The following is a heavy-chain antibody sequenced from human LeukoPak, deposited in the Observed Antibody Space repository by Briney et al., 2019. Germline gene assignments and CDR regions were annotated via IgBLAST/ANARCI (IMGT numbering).Heavy chain of an antibody. D-gene: IGHD3-10*01. CDR2: IYTSGST. CDR3: ARAGNTMVRGIPYGMDV. J-gene: IGHJ6*02. Sequence: SETLSLTCTVSGGSISSGSYYWSWIRQPAGKGLEWIGRIYTSGSTDYNPSLKSRVTISVDTSKNQFSLKLSSVTAADTAVYYCARAGNTMVRGIPYGMDVWGQGTTVTVSS. CDR1: GGSISSGSYY. V-gene: IGHV4-61*02.